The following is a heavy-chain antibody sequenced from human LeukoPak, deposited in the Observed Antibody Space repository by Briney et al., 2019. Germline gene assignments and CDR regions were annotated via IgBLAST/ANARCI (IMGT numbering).Heavy chain of an antibody. J-gene: IGHJ6*02. Sequence: GGSLRLSCAASGFTFSSYWMSWVRQAPGKGLEWVANIKQDGSEKYYVHSVKGRFTISRDNAKNSLYLQMNSLRAEDTAVYYCASEDYYRSGSYYNGAEFYYYYYGMDVWGQGTTVTVS. V-gene: IGHV3-7*01. CDR2: IKQDGSEK. D-gene: IGHD3-10*01. CDR3: ASEDYYRSGSYYNGAEFYYYYYGMDV. CDR1: GFTFSSYW.